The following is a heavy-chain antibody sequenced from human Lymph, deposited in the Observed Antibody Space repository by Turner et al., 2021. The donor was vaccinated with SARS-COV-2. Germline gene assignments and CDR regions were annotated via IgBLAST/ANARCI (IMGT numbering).Heavy chain of an antibody. J-gene: IGHJ4*02. V-gene: IGHV3-23*01. CDR3: AKNEMALIVVVVTLFDY. CDR1: GSPFSSYA. CDR2: MRGRGGSI. D-gene: IGHD3-22*01. Sequence: DVQLLESGGGLVQPGGPLSIPCTASGSPFSSYALSWFRHGPGRVLEGVSTMRGRGGSIYYADCVEGRFTIAKDNSKITLYLEMNCLRVEDTAVYYCAKNEMALIVVVVTLFDYWGQGTLVIVSS.